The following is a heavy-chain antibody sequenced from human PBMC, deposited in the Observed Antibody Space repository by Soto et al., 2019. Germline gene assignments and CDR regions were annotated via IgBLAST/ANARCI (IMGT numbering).Heavy chain of an antibody. J-gene: IGHJ6*02. CDR2: IDWEDTK. CDR1: GFSLSGTGMR. Sequence: SGPTLVNPTQTLTLTCTVSGFSLSGTGMRVTWIRQPPGKALEWLARIDWEDTKLYSTSLKTRLSISEDTSKNQVVLTMTNMDPADTATYYCARAFYGMDVWGPGATDTVSS. CDR3: ARAFYGMDV. V-gene: IGHV2-70*04.